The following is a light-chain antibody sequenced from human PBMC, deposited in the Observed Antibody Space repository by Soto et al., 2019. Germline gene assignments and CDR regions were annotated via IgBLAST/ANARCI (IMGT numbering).Light chain of an antibody. CDR1: RRDLGGYNH. CDR2: DVS. Sequence: RRRDLGGYNHVSWYQQHPGKAPKLMIYDVSNRPSGVSNRFSGSKSANTASLTISGLQAEDEADYYCGSYSTSSTLYVFGTGTKVTVL. J-gene: IGLJ1*01. V-gene: IGLV2-14*03. CDR3: GSYSTSSTLYV.